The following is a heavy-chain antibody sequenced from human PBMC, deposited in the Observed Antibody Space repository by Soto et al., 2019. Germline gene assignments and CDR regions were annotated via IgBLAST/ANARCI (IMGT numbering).Heavy chain of an antibody. CDR2: INSDGSST. Sequence: EVQLVESGGGLVQPGGSLRLSCAASGFTFSSYWMHWVRQAPGKGLVWVSRINSDGSSTSYADSVKGRFTISRDNAKNTLYLQMNSLRAEGTAVYYCARVGYGDYLRAFDIWGQGTMVTVSS. D-gene: IGHD4-17*01. J-gene: IGHJ3*02. CDR3: ARVGYGDYLRAFDI. V-gene: IGHV3-74*01. CDR1: GFTFSSYW.